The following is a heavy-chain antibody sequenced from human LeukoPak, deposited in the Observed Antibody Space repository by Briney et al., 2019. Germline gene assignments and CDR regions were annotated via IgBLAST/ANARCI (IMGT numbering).Heavy chain of an antibody. J-gene: IGHJ4*02. D-gene: IGHD2-21*01. Sequence: GGSLTLSCAASGFTFSTYALHWVRQVPGKGLEYVSAISSIGGTTYYANSVKGRFTISRDNSKNTLYLQMGSLKPEDTAVYYCAGVGDNTAFYYWGQGTLVTVSS. V-gene: IGHV3-64*01. CDR1: GFTFSTYA. CDR2: ISSIGGTT. CDR3: AGVGDNTAFYY.